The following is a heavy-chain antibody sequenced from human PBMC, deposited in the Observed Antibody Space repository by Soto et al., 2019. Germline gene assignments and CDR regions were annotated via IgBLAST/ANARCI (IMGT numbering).Heavy chain of an antibody. Sequence: SETLSLTCAVYGGSFSGYYWSWIRQPPGKGLEWIGEINHSGSTNYNPSLKSRVTISVDTSKNQFSLKLSSVTAADTAVYYCARHNDVLRYFDWLPYGMDVWGQGTTVTVSS. V-gene: IGHV4-34*01. D-gene: IGHD3-9*01. J-gene: IGHJ6*02. CDR3: ARHNDVLRYFDWLPYGMDV. CDR2: INHSGST. CDR1: GGSFSGYY.